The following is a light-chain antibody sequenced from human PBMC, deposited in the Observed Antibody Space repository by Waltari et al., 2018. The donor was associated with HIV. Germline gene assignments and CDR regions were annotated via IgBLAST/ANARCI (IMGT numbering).Light chain of an antibody. CDR2: VNN. CDR1: SSNIGAGYD. V-gene: IGLV1-40*01. J-gene: IGLJ2*01. CDR3: QSYDSSLSGSV. Sequence: QSVLTQPPSVSGAPGQRVTISCTGSSSNIGAGYDVHWYQQLPGTAPELLIYVNNNRPPGVPDRFSGSKSGTSASLAITGLQAEDEADYYCQSYDSSLSGSVFGGGTKLTVL.